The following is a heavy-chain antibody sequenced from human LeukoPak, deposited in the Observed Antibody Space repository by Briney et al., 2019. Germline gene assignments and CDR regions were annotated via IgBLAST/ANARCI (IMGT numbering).Heavy chain of an antibody. CDR3: AKASAMIVVVSKHFDY. CDR2: ISGSGGST. V-gene: IGHV3-23*01. D-gene: IGHD3-22*01. Sequence: GGSLRLSCAAPGFTFSSYAMSWVRQAPGKGLEWVSAISGSGGSTYYADPVKGRFTISRDNSKNTLYLQMNSLRAGDTAVYYCAKASAMIVVVSKHFDYWGQGTLVTVSS. J-gene: IGHJ4*02. CDR1: GFTFSSYA.